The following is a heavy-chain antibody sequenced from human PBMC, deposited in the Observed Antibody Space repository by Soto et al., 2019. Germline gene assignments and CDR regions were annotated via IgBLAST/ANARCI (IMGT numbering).Heavy chain of an antibody. CDR2: ISNSGST. Sequence: SETLSLTCTVSGGSVTSDEDYWSWIRQSPGKGLEWIGYISNSGSTGYNPSLKTRLSMSVDRSKNQFTLGLTSVTAADTAVYFCATESGSTYGYFDYWGQGTQVTVSS. CDR3: ATESGSTYGYFDY. D-gene: IGHD4-17*01. CDR1: GGSVTSDEDY. J-gene: IGHJ4*02. V-gene: IGHV4-30-4*01.